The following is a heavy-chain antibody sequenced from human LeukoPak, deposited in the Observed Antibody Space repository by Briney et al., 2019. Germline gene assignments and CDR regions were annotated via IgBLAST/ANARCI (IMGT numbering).Heavy chain of an antibody. CDR1: GGSIRSYY. CDR3: ARTGSTVTMLYPFDH. D-gene: IGHD4-17*01. Sequence: SETLSLTCTVSGGSIRSYYWSWIRQPPGKGLEWSGYIYYSGSTNYNPSLKSRFSISVDTSKNQFSLKLSSVTAADTAVYYCARTGSTVTMLYPFDHWGQGTLVTVSS. CDR2: IYYSGST. J-gene: IGHJ4*02. V-gene: IGHV4-59*01.